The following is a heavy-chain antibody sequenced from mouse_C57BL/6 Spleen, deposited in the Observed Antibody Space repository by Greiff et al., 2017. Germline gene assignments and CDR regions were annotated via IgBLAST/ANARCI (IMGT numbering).Heavy chain of an antibody. CDR3: ARRGYSNYVRYYDY. D-gene: IGHD2-5*01. V-gene: IGHV1-85*01. Sequence: QVQLKESGPELVKPGASVKLSCKASGYTFTSYDINWVKQRPGQGLEWIGWIYPRDGSTTYNEKFKGKATLTVDTSSSTAYMELHSLTSEDSAVYFSARRGYSNYVRYYDYWGQGTTLTVAT. CDR1: GYTFTSYD. CDR2: IYPRDGST. J-gene: IGHJ2*01.